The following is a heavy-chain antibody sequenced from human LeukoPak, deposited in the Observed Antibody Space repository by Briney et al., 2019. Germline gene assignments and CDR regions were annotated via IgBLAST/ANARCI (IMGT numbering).Heavy chain of an antibody. Sequence: GASVKVSCKASGHNFISYGFSWVRQAPGQGLEWMGWIRGYNGNTNYAQKFQGRVTVTTDTSMSTAHMELRSLSSDDTAVYFCATWIVGATLGFDYWGQGTLVTVSS. CDR3: ATWIVGATLGFDY. CDR1: GHNFISYG. V-gene: IGHV1-18*01. D-gene: IGHD1-26*01. J-gene: IGHJ4*02. CDR2: IRGYNGNT.